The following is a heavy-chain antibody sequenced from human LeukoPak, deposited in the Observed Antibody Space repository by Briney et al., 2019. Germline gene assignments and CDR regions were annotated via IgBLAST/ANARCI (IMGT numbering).Heavy chain of an antibody. J-gene: IGHJ4*02. Sequence: GGSLSLSCAASGFTFSSYWMNWVRQAPGKGLVRVSRIKSDGSSTSYADSVKGRFTISRDNAKNTLYLQMNSLRAEDTAMYYCARRGAVAGTFDYWGQGTLVTVSS. V-gene: IGHV3-74*01. CDR1: GFTFSSYW. D-gene: IGHD6-19*01. CDR2: IKSDGSST. CDR3: ARRGAVAGTFDY.